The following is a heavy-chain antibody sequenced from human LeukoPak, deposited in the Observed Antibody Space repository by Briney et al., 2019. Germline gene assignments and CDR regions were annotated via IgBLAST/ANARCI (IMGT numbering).Heavy chain of an antibody. Sequence: SETLSLTCTVSGGSISSSSYYWGWIRQPPGKGLEWIGSIYYSGSTYYNPSLKSRVTISGDTSKNQFSLKLCSVTAADTAVYYCARDRPSWSGSIFDYWGQGTLVTAAS. J-gene: IGHJ4*02. CDR1: GGSISSSSYY. D-gene: IGHD3-3*01. CDR3: ARDRPSWSGSIFDY. V-gene: IGHV4-39*07. CDR2: IYYSGST.